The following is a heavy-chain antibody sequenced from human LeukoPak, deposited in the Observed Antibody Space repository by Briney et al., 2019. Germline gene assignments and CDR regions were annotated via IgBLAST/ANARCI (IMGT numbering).Heavy chain of an antibody. CDR1: SGSXX. CDR3: ARAWDSSGYRGAFHI. Sequence: SGSXXWNWIRQPPGKGLEWIGYISYTGSTNYNPSLKSRVTISVETSKKQISLKLSSVTAADTAVYYCARAWDSSGYRGAFHIWGQGTMVTVSS. D-gene: IGHD3-22*01. V-gene: IGHV4-61*01. CDR2: ISYTGST. J-gene: IGHJ3*02.